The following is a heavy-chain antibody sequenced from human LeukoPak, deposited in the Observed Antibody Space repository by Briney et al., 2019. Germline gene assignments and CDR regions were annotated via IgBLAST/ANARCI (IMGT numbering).Heavy chain of an antibody. CDR1: GFTFSSYA. J-gene: IGHJ4*02. Sequence: PGGSLRLSCAASGFTFSSYAMSWVRQAPGKGLGWVSSISGSGGNTYYADSVKGRFTISRDNSKNTLYMQMNSLRAEDTAVYYCAKLVTHFDYWGQGTLVTVSS. D-gene: IGHD4-23*01. V-gene: IGHV3-23*01. CDR2: ISGSGGNT. CDR3: AKLVTHFDY.